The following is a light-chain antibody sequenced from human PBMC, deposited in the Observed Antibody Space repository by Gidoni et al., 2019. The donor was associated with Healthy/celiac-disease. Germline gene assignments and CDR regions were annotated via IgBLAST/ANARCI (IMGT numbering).Light chain of an antibody. CDR3: QSYDSSLSGVV. V-gene: IGLV1-40*01. CDR2: GNS. Sequence: QSVLTQPPSVSEAPGHRVTISCTWSSSNIGAGFDVHWYQQLPGTAPKPLLYGNSNRPSGVPDRFSGSKSGTSASLAITGLQAEYEADYYCQSYDSSLSGVVFGGGTKLTVL. CDR1: SSNIGAGFD. J-gene: IGLJ2*01.